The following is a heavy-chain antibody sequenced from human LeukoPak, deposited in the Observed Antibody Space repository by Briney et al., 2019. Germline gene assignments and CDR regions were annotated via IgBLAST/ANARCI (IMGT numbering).Heavy chain of an antibody. V-gene: IGHV5-51*01. J-gene: IGHJ4*02. Sequence: GESLQISCKASGYSFTNYWIAWVRQMPGKGLELMGSIYPGDSDIRYSPSFQGQVTISADKSFTTAYLQWRSLKASDTAIYYCARQGVYYSDSSAFYHWGQGTRVTVSS. CDR1: GYSFTNYW. CDR2: IYPGDSDI. CDR3: ARQGVYYSDSSAFYH. D-gene: IGHD3-22*01.